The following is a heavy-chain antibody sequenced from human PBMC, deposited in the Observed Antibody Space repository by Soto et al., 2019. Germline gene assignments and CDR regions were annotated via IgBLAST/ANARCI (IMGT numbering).Heavy chain of an antibody. CDR1: GGSISSGGHY. J-gene: IGHJ6*03. CDR3: AREEGGVSGCYYIDV. V-gene: IGHV4-31*03. Sequence: QVQLQESGPGLVKPSQSLSLTCSVSGGSISSGGHYWSWIRQHPGRGLEWIGYIYYSGSTYYNPSLESRLTMSRDTSKNEFSLKRSSVTAADTAVYYCAREEGGVSGCYYIDVWGKGTTVTVSS. D-gene: IGHD2-8*01. CDR2: IYYSGST.